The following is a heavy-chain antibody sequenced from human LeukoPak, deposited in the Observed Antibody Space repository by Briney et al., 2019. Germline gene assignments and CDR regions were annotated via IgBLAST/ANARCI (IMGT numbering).Heavy chain of an antibody. J-gene: IGHJ4*02. Sequence: GASVKVSCKASGYSFTTYYMHWVRQAPGQGLEWMGIIKPSGGSTSYAQKFQDRVTMTRDTSTNTVYMELSSLRSEDTAVYYCARVHDSDWYFDYWGQGTLVTVSS. CDR2: IKPSGGST. D-gene: IGHD6-19*01. CDR1: GYSFTTYY. V-gene: IGHV1-46*01. CDR3: ARVHDSDWYFDY.